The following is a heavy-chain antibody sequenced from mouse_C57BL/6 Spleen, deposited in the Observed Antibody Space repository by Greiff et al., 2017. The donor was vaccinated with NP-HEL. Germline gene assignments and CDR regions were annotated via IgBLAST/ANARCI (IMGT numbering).Heavy chain of an antibody. V-gene: IGHV1-81*01. Sequence: VQLQQSGAELARPGASVKLSCKASGYTFTSYGISWVKQRTGQGLEWIGEIYPRSGNTYYNEKFKGKATLTADKSSSTAYMELRSLTSEDSAVYFCAAAQAYDPHYYAMDYWGQGTSVTVSS. D-gene: IGHD3-2*02. CDR2: IYPRSGNT. J-gene: IGHJ4*01. CDR1: GYTFTSYG. CDR3: AAAQAYDPHYYAMDY.